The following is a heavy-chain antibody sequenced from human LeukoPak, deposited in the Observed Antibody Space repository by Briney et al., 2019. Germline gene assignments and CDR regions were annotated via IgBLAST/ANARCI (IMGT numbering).Heavy chain of an antibody. V-gene: IGHV5-51*01. CDR1: GYSFTSYW. D-gene: IGHD6-6*01. Sequence: GESLKISCKGSGYSFTSYWIGWVRQMTGKGLEWMGLIYPGDSDTRYSPSFQGQVTISADKSISTAYLQWSSLKASDTAMYYCARLGSIAARPNWCDPWGQGTLVTVSS. J-gene: IGHJ5*02. CDR3: ARLGSIAARPNWCDP. CDR2: IYPGDSDT.